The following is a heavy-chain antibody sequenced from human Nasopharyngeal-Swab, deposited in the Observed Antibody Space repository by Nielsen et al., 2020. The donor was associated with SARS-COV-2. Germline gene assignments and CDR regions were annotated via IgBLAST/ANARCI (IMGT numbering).Heavy chain of an antibody. CDR3: ARVVIYSSAVADDYYYMDV. D-gene: IGHD6-19*01. CDR1: GDSVSSNSAA. CDR2: TYYRSKWYN. V-gene: IGHV6-1*01. J-gene: IGHJ6*03. Sequence: SETLSLTCAISGDSVSSNSAAWNWIRQSPSRGLEWLGRTYYRSKWYNDYAVSVKSRITINPDTSKNQFSLQLNSVTPEDTAVYYCARVVIYSSAVADDYYYMDVWGKGTTVTVSS.